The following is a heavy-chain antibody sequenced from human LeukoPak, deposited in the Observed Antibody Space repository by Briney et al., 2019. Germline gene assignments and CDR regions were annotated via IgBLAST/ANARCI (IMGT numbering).Heavy chain of an antibody. CDR1: GYTFTSYY. CDR2: INPSGGST. Sequence: PGASVTVSCKASGYTFTSYYMHWVRQAPGQGLEWMGIINPSGGSTSYAQKFQGRVTMTRDMSTSTVYMELSSLRSEDTAVYYCARDSRWNDAVNLWLEGPDYWGQGTLVTVSS. V-gene: IGHV1-46*01. CDR3: ARDSRWNDAVNLWLEGPDY. J-gene: IGHJ4*02. D-gene: IGHD1-1*01.